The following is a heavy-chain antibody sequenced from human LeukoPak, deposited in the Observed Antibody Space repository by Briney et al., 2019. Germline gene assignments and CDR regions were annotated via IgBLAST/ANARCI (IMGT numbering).Heavy chain of an antibody. Sequence: PGRSLRLSCAASGFTFSSYAMHWVRQAPGKGLEWVAVISYDGSNKYYADSVKGRFTISRDNSKNTLYLQMNSLRAEDTAVYYCARGTLYSSGWYGDYWGQGTLVTVSS. CDR3: ARGTLYSSGWYGDY. J-gene: IGHJ4*02. CDR1: GFTFSSYA. V-gene: IGHV3-30-3*01. D-gene: IGHD6-19*01. CDR2: ISYDGSNK.